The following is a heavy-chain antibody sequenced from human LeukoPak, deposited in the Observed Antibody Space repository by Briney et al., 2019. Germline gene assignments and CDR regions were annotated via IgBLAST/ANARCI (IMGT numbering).Heavy chain of an antibody. CDR3: ASYSGYAQ. Sequence: GASVKVSRKASGYTFTSYGISWVRQATGQGLEWMGWMNPNSGNTGYAQKFQGRVTISRNTSITTAYMELSGLTSEDTAVYYCASYSGYAQWGQGTLVTVSS. V-gene: IGHV1-8*03. CDR2: MNPNSGNT. CDR1: GYTFTSYG. D-gene: IGHD5-12*01. J-gene: IGHJ4*02.